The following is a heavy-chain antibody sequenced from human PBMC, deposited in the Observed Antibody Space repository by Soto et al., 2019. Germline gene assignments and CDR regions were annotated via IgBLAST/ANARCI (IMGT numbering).Heavy chain of an antibody. CDR3: ARARYDSSGYYFDY. CDR2: IYSDGST. V-gene: IGHV3-53*01. D-gene: IGHD3-22*01. CDR1: GCTVSSNY. J-gene: IGHJ4*02. Sequence: PGGPLRLSCAASGCTVSSNYMSWIRQAPGKGLEWVSVIYSDGSTHYTDSVKDRFIISRDISKNTLYLQMNSLRAEDTAVYYCARARYDSSGYYFDYWGQGALVTVSS.